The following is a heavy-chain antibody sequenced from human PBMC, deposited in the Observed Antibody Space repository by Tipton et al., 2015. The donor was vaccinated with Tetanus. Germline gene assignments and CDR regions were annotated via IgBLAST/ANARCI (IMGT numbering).Heavy chain of an antibody. V-gene: IGHV1-18*04. CDR2: ISAYNGNT. Sequence: QVQLVQSGAEVKKPGASVKVSCKASGYTFTSYGISWVRQTPGQGPEWMGWISAYNGNTNYAQKLQGRVTMTTDPFTGTAYMERRSLGSDDPAVYYGAGGCVGVSGGCHFDYWGQGTLVTVSS. J-gene: IGHJ4*02. D-gene: IGHD2-21*02. CDR1: GYTFTSYG. CDR3: AGGCVGVSGGCHFDY.